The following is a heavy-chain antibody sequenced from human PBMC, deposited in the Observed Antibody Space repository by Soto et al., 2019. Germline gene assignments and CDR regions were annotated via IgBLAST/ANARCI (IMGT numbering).Heavy chain of an antibody. CDR2: ISSSSSYI. D-gene: IGHD4-17*01. CDR3: ARGGHLSYYGTFS. Sequence: GGSLRLSCAASGFTFSSYSMNWVRQAPGKGLEWVSSISSSSSYIYYADSVKGRFTISRDNAKNSLYLQMNSLRAEDTAVYYWARGGHLSYYGTFSWGQGTLVPVSS. CDR1: GFTFSSYS. V-gene: IGHV3-21*01. J-gene: IGHJ5*02.